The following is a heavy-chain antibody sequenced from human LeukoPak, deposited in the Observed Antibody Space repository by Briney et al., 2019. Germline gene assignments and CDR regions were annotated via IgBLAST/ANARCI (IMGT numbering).Heavy chain of an antibody. Sequence: GGSLRLSCAASGFTFSSYWMHWVRQAPGKGLEWVAVISYDGSNKYYADSVKGRFTISRDNSKNTLYLQMNSLRAEDTAVYYCARDYDFWSGYQYYFDYWGQGTLVTVSS. CDR1: GFTFSSYW. CDR3: ARDYDFWSGYQYYFDY. CDR2: ISYDGSNK. D-gene: IGHD3-3*01. J-gene: IGHJ4*02. V-gene: IGHV3-30-3*01.